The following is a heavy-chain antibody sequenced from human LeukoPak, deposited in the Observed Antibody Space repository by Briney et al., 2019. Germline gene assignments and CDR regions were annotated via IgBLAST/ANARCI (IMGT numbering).Heavy chain of an antibody. CDR2: INHSGST. Sequence: SGTLSLTCAVYGVSFSGYYWSWIRQPPGKGLEWIGEINHSGSTNYNPSLKSRVTLSVDTSKNQFSLKLSSVTAADTAVYYCARGGMTTVVRVDYWGQGTLVTVSS. CDR3: ARGGMTTVVRVDY. CDR1: GVSFSGYY. J-gene: IGHJ4*02. D-gene: IGHD4-17*01. V-gene: IGHV4-34*01.